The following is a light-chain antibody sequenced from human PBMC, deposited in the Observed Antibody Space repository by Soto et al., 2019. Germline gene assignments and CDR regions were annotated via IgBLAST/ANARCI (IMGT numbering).Light chain of an antibody. CDR1: QDIRYY. CDR3: QQYDNLLLT. J-gene: IGKJ4*01. CDR2: DAS. Sequence: DIQMTQSPSSLSASVGDRVTITCQASQDIRYYLNWYQLKPGKAPKLLIYDASNLETGVPSRFSGSGSGTDFSFTISSLQPEDIATYYCQQYDNLLLTFGGGTKVEIK. V-gene: IGKV1-33*01.